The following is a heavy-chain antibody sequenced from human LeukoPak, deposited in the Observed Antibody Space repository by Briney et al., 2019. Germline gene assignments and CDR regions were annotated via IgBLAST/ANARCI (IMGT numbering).Heavy chain of an antibody. V-gene: IGHV3-23*01. J-gene: IGHJ4*02. CDR3: AKDIISGSSTSCYDY. CDR2: ISGSGGST. CDR1: GFTFSSYA. D-gene: IGHD2-2*01. Sequence: PGGSLRLSCVASGFTFSSYAMSWVRQAPGKGLEWVSAISGSGGSTYYADSVKGRFTISRDNSKNTLYLQMNSLRAEDTAVYYCAKDIISGSSTSCYDYWGQGTLVTVSS.